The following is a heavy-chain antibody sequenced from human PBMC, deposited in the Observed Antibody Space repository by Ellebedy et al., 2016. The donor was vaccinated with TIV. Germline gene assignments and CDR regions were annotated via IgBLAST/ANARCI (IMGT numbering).Heavy chain of an antibody. CDR2: IYYSGST. CDR3: ARGGTVTSGTPVPEY. CDR1: GGSISNYY. V-gene: IGHV4-59*08. D-gene: IGHD4-17*01. J-gene: IGHJ4*02. Sequence: MPSETLSLTCTVSGGSISNYYWNWIRQPPGKGLEWIGDIYYSGSTNYDPSLKRRVTISVDVPKNHFSLKLNSVTAADTAVYYCARGGTVTSGTPVPEYWGQGTLVTVSS.